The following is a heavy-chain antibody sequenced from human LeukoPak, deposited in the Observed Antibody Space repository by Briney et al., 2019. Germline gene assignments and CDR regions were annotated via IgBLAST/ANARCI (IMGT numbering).Heavy chain of an antibody. Sequence: ASVKVSCTASGYTFTSYDINWVRQATGQGLEWMGWMNPNSGNTGYAQKFQGRVTMTRNTSISTAYMELSSLRSEDTAVYYCARYGHYYDSSGYYYGDAFDIWGQGTMVTVSS. CDR3: ARYGHYYDSSGYYYGDAFDI. J-gene: IGHJ3*02. CDR2: MNPNSGNT. V-gene: IGHV1-8*01. CDR1: GYTFTSYD. D-gene: IGHD3-22*01.